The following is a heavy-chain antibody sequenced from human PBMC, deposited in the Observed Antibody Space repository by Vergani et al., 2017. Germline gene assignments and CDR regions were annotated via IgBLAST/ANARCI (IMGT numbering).Heavy chain of an antibody. CDR2: ISGSGGNT. Sequence: EVQLLESGGGLVQPGGSLRLSCAASGFTFSSYAMSWVRQAPGKGLEWVSAISGSGGNTYYADSVKGRFTISRDNSQTTLYLQMNSLRAEDTAGYYCAKDPGGRYCSSTSCYTRYYYYMDVWGKGTTVTVSS. CDR1: GFTFSSYA. CDR3: AKDPGGRYCSSTSCYTRYYYYMDV. J-gene: IGHJ6*03. D-gene: IGHD2-2*02. V-gene: IGHV3-23*01.